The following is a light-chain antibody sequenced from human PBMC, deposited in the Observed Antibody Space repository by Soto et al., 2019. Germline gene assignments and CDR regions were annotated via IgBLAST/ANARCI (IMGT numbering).Light chain of an antibody. CDR3: QHLWT. CDR2: KAS. J-gene: IGKJ1*01. V-gene: IGKV1-5*03. Sequence: EIQMTQSPSTMSASLGDRFTITCRASQSISSWLAWYQQKPGKAPKLLIYKASILGSGVPSRFSGSESGTEFTLTINSLQPDDFATSYCQHLWTVGPGTQVEIK. CDR1: QSISSW.